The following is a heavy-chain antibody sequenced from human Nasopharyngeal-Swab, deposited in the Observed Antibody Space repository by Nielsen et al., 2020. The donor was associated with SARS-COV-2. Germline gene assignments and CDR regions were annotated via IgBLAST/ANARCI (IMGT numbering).Heavy chain of an antibody. CDR1: GGSFNGFY. D-gene: IGHD5-24*01. CDR3: ARAGRVGDAYTGLDV. CDR2: INHNERT. J-gene: IGHJ6*02. Sequence: SEPLSLTCSVSGGSFNGFYWNWIRQPPAKGLEWIGEINHNERTNYNPSLKSRVTMSVYTSTNQVSLKLNSLTATDTAVYYCARAGRVGDAYTGLDVWGQGTTVTVSS. V-gene: IGHV4-34*01.